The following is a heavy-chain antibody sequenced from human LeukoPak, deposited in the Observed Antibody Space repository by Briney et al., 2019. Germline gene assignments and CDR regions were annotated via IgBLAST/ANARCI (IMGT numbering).Heavy chain of an antibody. CDR2: IYYSGST. V-gene: IGHV4-31*03. D-gene: IGHD4-17*01. CDR1: GGSISSGGYY. J-gene: IGHJ6*03. Sequence: PSQTLSLTCTVSGGSISSGGYYWSWIRQHPGKGLEWIGYIYYSGSTYYNPSLKSRVTISVDTSKNQFPLKLSSVTAADTAVYYCARRGGTTVTTYAPYYYYMDVWGKGTTVTVSS. CDR3: ARRGGTTVTTYAPYYYYMDV.